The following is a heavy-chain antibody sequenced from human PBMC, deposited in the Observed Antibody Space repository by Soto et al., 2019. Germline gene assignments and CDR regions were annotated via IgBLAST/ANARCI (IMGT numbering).Heavy chain of an antibody. D-gene: IGHD4-17*01. J-gene: IGHJ4*02. CDR3: ARGDDYGGKRPYDS. V-gene: IGHV3-64*01. Sequence: EVQLVESGGGLVRPGGSLRLSCAASGFTFSNYAMHWVRQAPGRGLEYVSAITSDGTGTYYASSVKGRFTISRDNSRDTLFLQMGSLRTDDMAVYYCARGDDYGGKRPYDSWGQGTLVTVSS. CDR2: ITSDGTGT. CDR1: GFTFSNYA.